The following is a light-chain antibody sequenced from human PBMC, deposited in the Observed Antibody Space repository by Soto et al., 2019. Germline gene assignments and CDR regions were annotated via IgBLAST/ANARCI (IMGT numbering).Light chain of an antibody. V-gene: IGKV3-20*01. CDR1: QSVSISS. CDR3: QQYDSSPPLFT. Sequence: EIVLTQSPATLSLSPGERATLSCRASQSVSISSLGWYQQKPDQAPRLLIYGASSRATGIPDRFSGSGSGTDFTLTISILELEDFAVDYCQQYDSSPPLFTFGPGTKVDIK. CDR2: GAS. J-gene: IGKJ3*01.